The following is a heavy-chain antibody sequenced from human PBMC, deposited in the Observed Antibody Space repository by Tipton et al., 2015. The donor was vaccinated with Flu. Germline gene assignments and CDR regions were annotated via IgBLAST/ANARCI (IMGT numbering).Heavy chain of an antibody. CDR2: IHYSGSP. Sequence: LRLSCTVSGDSMRRDYFWAWIRQAPGKGLEWIGNIHYSGSPHYNPSLKSRVTITVDTSKNQFSLRLTSMTAADTALYYCARRDYSSYVSDPKNWFDRWGQGILVTVSS. D-gene: IGHD4-11*01. J-gene: IGHJ5*02. V-gene: IGHV4-38-2*02. CDR3: ARRDYSSYVSDPKNWFDR. CDR1: GDSMRRDYF.